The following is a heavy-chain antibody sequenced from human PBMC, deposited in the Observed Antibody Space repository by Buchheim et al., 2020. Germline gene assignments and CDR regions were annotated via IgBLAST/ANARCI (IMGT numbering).Heavy chain of an antibody. V-gene: IGHV3-23*01. CDR2: ISGSGGST. D-gene: IGHD3-16*01. CDR3: AKAYEYSGFYYYYYGMDV. CDR1: GFTFSSYA. Sequence: EVQLLESGGGLVQPGGSLRLSCAASGFTFSSYAMSWVRQAPGKGLEWVSAISGSGGSTYSAASVKGRFTISRDTSKNTLLLQMNSLRAEDTAVYYCAKAYEYSGFYYYYYGMDVWGQGTT. J-gene: IGHJ6*02.